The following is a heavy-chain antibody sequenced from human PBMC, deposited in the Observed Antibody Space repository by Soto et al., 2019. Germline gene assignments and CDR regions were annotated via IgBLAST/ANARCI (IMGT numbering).Heavy chain of an antibody. CDR2: ISSTTNYI. Sequence: EVQLLESGGGLVQPGGSLRLSCEASGFTFSNYGMTWVRQTPGKGLEWVSSISSTTNYIYYGDSMKGRFTISRDNAKNSLYLEMNSLRAKDTAVYYCARETEDLTSNFDYWGQGTLVTVSS. J-gene: IGHJ4*02. V-gene: IGHV3-21*06. CDR1: GFTFSNYG. CDR3: ARETEDLTSNFDY.